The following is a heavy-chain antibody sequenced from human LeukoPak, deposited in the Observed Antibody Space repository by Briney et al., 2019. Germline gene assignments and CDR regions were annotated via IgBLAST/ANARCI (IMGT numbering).Heavy chain of an antibody. CDR3: AKAGHIGWDYFDY. D-gene: IGHD3-16*01. CDR2: IGGRGDST. J-gene: IGHJ4*02. V-gene: IGHV3-23*01. CDR1: RYTFRNYA. Sequence: GGSLRLFCAASRYTFRNYAMSWVRQAPGKGLEWVSAIGGRGDSTYYADSVKGRFTISRDNSKNMLYLQMNSLRAEDTAVYYCAKAGHIGWDYFDYWGQGTLVTVSS.